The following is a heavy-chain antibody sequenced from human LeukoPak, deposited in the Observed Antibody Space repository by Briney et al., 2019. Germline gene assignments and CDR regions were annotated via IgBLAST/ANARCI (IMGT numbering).Heavy chain of an antibody. D-gene: IGHD3-22*01. Sequence: GGSLRLSCAASGFTFSSYGMHWVRQAPGKGLEWVAVISYDGSNKYYADSVKGRFTISRDNSKNTLYLQMNSLRAEDTAVYYYARPRHQTTELLPFDYWGQGTLVTVSS. CDR3: ARPRHQTTELLPFDY. J-gene: IGHJ4*02. CDR2: ISYDGSNK. V-gene: IGHV3-30*03. CDR1: GFTFSSYG.